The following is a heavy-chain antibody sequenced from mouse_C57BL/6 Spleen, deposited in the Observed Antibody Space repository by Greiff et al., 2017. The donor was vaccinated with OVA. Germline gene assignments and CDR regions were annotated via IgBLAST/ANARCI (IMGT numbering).Heavy chain of an antibody. J-gene: IGHJ4*01. CDR1: GYTFTDYN. V-gene: IGHV1-18*01. D-gene: IGHD1-1*01. CDR3: ASSYYYGSAMGG. Sequence: VQLQQSGPELVKPGASVKIPCKASGYTFTDYNMDWVKQSPGKSLEWIGDINPNNGGTIYNQKFKGKATLTVDKSSSTAYMGLRSLTSEDTAVYCCASSYYYGSAMGGWGTGTSVTVSS. CDR2: INPNNGGT.